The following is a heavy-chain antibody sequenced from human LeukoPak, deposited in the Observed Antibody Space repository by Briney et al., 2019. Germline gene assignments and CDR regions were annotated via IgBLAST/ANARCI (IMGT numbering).Heavy chain of an antibody. J-gene: IGHJ4*02. CDR3: TRGSSGSFDF. CDR2: ISSSGSTI. Sequence: GGSLRLSCAASGFTFSGYEMNWVRQAPGKGLQWGSYISSSGSTINYADSVKGRFTISRDNAKNSLFLQMNSLRAEDTAVYYCTRGSSGSFDFWGQGTMVTVSS. CDR1: GFTFSGYE. D-gene: IGHD3-10*01. V-gene: IGHV3-48*03.